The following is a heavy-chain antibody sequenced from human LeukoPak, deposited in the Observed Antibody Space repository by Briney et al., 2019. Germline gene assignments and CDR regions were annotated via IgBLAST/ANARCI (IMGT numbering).Heavy chain of an antibody. D-gene: IGHD2-8*01. CDR2: ISYDGSNK. J-gene: IGHJ6*02. CDR3: AKDRGKMVYALYGMDV. CDR1: GFTFSSYG. V-gene: IGHV3-30*18. Sequence: GRSLRLSCAASGFTFSSYGMHWVRQAPGKGLEWVAVISYDGSNKYYADSVKGRFTISRDNSKNTLYLQMNSLRAEDTAVYYCAKDRGKMVYALYGMDVWGQGTLVTVSS.